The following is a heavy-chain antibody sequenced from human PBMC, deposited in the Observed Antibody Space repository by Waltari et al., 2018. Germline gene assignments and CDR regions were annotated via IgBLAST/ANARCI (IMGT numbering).Heavy chain of an antibody. D-gene: IGHD6-13*01. CDR3: ASTSGYSSSWADWYFDL. J-gene: IGHJ2*01. CDR2: IYHSGST. V-gene: IGHV4-38-2*01. CDR1: GYSISSGYY. Sequence: QVQLQESGPGLVKPSETLSLTCAVSGYSISSGYYWGWIRQPPGKGLEWIGSIYHSGSTYYNPSLKSRGTISVDTSKNQFSLKLSSVTAADTAVYYCASTSGYSSSWADWYFDLWGRGTLVTVSS.